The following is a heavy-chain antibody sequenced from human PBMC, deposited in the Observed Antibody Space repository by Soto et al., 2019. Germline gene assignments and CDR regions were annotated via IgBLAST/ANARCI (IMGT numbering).Heavy chain of an antibody. D-gene: IGHD3-10*01. J-gene: IGHJ4*02. V-gene: IGHV1-8*01. CDR3: AKVTRKGSAIDFDY. CDR1: GYTFSNYD. Sequence: QVQLVQSGAELKKPGASVKVSCKASGYTFSNYDMNWVRQATGQGPEWIGWVNPKNGDTGYSQKFQGRVTLTTDISTTTAYMALTTLRSEDTAIYYCAKVTRKGSAIDFDYWGQGTLITVSS. CDR2: VNPKNGDT.